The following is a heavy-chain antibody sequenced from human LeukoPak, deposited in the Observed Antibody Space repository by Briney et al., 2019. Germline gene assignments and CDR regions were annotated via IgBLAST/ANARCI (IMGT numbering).Heavy chain of an antibody. CDR2: IGNDGSST. CDR1: GFTFSNYW. D-gene: IGHD3-10*01. Sequence: GGSLRLSCAASGFTFSNYWMHWVRQVPGKGLVWVSRIGNDGSSTTYADSVKGRFTISRDNAKSTLYLQMNSLRAEDTAVYYCAKSVYHSGNYWGQGTLVTVSS. J-gene: IGHJ4*02. V-gene: IGHV3-74*01. CDR3: AKSVYHSGNY.